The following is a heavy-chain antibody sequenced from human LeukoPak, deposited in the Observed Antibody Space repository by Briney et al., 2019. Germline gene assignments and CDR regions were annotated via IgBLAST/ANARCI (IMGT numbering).Heavy chain of an antibody. CDR1: GYTFTSYD. D-gene: IGHD6-13*01. Sequence: ASVKVSCKASGYTFTSYDINWVRQATGQGLEWMGWMNPNSGNTGYAQKFQGRVTMTRNTSISTAYMELSSLRSEDTAVYYCARAEAAGTYYYYGMDVWGQGTTATVSS. CDR3: ARAEAAGTYYYYGMDV. V-gene: IGHV1-8*01. J-gene: IGHJ6*02. CDR2: MNPNSGNT.